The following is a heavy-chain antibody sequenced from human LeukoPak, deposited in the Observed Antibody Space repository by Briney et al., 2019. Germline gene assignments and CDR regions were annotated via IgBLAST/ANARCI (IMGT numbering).Heavy chain of an antibody. D-gene: IGHD2-15*01. Sequence: SETLSLTCAVYGGSFSGYYWSWIRQPPGKGLEWIGEINHSGSTNYNPSLKSRVTISVDTSKNQFSLKLSSVTAADTAVYYCARLVGVVVAATLDYYYYYMDVWGKGTTVTVSS. CDR3: ARLVGVVVAATLDYYYYYMDV. J-gene: IGHJ6*03. V-gene: IGHV4-34*01. CDR1: GGSFSGYY. CDR2: INHSGST.